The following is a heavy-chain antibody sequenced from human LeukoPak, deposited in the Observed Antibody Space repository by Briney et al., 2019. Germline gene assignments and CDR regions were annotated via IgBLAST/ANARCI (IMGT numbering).Heavy chain of an antibody. Sequence: GGSLRLSCAASGFTFSSYTMNWVRQAPGKGLEWVSSISSSRSYIYYADSMKGRFTISRDNAKNSLYLQMNSLRAEDTAVYYCAKDDRIQARRYSYNYWGQGTLVTVSS. CDR1: GFTFSSYT. V-gene: IGHV3-21*01. J-gene: IGHJ4*02. CDR2: ISSSRSYI. CDR3: AKDDRIQARRYSYNY. D-gene: IGHD5-18*01.